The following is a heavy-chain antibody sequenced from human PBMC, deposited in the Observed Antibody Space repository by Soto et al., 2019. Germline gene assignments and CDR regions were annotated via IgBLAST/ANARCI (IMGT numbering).Heavy chain of an antibody. V-gene: IGHV3-23*01. Sequence: EVQLLESGGGLVQPGGSLRLSCVASGFTFSFYAMTWVRQAPGKGLEWVSTISGSGDSTLYADSVKGRFTISRDNSKNTLYLQMNSLIADDTAVYYCAFDFWGQGTLVTVSS. CDR2: ISGSGDST. J-gene: IGHJ4*02. CDR1: GFTFSFYA. CDR3: AFDF.